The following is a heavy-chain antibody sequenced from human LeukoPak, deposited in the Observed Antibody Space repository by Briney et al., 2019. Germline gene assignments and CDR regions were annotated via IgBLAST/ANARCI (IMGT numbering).Heavy chain of an antibody. V-gene: IGHV3-21*01. CDR2: ISSSSSYI. CDR3: ARAPGHWHGDYGDY. Sequence: GGSLRLSCAASGFTFSSYSMNWVRQAPGKGLEWVSSISSSSSYIYYADSVKGRFTISRDNAKNSLYLQMNSLRAEDTAVYYCARAPGHWHGDYGDYWGQGTLDTVSS. CDR1: GFTFSSYS. J-gene: IGHJ4*02. D-gene: IGHD4-17*01.